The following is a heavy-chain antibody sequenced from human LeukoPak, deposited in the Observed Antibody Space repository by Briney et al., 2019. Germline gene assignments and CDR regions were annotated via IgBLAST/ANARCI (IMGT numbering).Heavy chain of an antibody. V-gene: IGHV1-3*04. CDR2: VNTGTGNT. J-gene: IGHJ4*02. CDR3: VRDWGGSSAI. CDR1: GYKFTDYA. D-gene: IGHD2-21*01. Sequence: GASVKASCKASGYKFTDYAMYWVRQAPGQRFEWVGCVNTGTGNTAYSQNLQGRVILTRDTSASTAHMELSSLTSEDTAVYYCVRDWGGSSAIWGQGTLVTVSS.